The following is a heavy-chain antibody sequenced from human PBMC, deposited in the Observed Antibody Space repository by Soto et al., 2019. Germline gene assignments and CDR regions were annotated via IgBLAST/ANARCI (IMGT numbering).Heavy chain of an antibody. CDR2: INHSGST. D-gene: IGHD3-22*01. CDR3: AQEARDMIGDGMDV. J-gene: IGHJ6*02. Sequence: PSETLSLTCAVYGGSFSGYYWSWIRQPPGKGLEWIGEINHSGSTNYNPSLKSRVTISVDTSKNQFSLKLSSVTAADTAVYYCAQEARDMIGDGMDVWGQGTTVTVSS. CDR1: GGSFSGYY. V-gene: IGHV4-34*01.